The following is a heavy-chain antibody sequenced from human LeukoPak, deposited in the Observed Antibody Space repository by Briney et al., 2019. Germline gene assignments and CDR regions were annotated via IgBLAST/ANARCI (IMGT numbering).Heavy chain of an antibody. CDR1: GFTFSDYG. CDR3: ARGQGYCSSTRCSPGYYMDV. V-gene: IGHV3-21*06. J-gene: IGHJ6*03. D-gene: IGHD2-2*01. Sequence: GGSLRLSCAASGFTFSDYGMNWGRVAPGKGPEWVSRISSSGTYIDYRDSVKGRFTISRDNSRSALYLQVDSLRAEDTAVYYCARGQGYCSSTRCSPGYYMDVWSTGTTVTV. CDR2: ISSSGTYI.